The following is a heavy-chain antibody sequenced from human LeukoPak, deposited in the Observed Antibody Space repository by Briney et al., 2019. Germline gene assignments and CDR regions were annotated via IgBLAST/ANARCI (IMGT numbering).Heavy chain of an antibody. J-gene: IGHJ4*02. CDR2: IKQDGSEK. CDR1: GFTFSSYW. Sequence: GGSLGLSCAASGFTFSSYWMSWVRQAPGKGLEWVANIKQDGSEKYYVDSVKGRFTISRDNAKNSLYLQMNSLRAEDTAVYYCARDEDYYGSGSPFDYWGQGTLVTVSS. V-gene: IGHV3-7*01. D-gene: IGHD3-10*01. CDR3: ARDEDYYGSGSPFDY.